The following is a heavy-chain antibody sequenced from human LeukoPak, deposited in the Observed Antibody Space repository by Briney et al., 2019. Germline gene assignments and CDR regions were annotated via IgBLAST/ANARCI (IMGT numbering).Heavy chain of an antibody. CDR3: ARLVDYYDSSGYYGY. CDR2: IYPGDSDT. D-gene: IGHD3-22*01. CDR1: GYSFTSYW. Sequence: GESLKVSCKGSGYSFTSYWIGWVRQMPGKGLEWMGIIYPGDSDTRYSPSFQGQVTISADKAISTAYLQWSSLKASDTAMYYCARLVDYYDSSGYYGYWGQGTLVTVSS. J-gene: IGHJ4*02. V-gene: IGHV5-51*01.